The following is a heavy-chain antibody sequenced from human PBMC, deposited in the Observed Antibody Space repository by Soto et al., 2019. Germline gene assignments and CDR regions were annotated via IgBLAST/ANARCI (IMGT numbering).Heavy chain of an antibody. Sequence: SVKVSCKASGFTFTSSAVQWVRQARGQRLEWIGWIVVGSGNTNYAQKFQERVTITRDMSTSTAYMELSSLRSEDTAVYYCAAAGRDSYAVTRYYFDYWGQGNLVTVS. CDR2: IVVGSGNT. V-gene: IGHV1-58*01. CDR1: GFTFTSSA. CDR3: AAAGRDSYAVTRYYFDY. J-gene: IGHJ4*02. D-gene: IGHD5-18*01.